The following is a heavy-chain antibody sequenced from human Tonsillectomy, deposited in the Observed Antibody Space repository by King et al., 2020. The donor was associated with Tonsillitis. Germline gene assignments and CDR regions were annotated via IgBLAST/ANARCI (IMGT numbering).Heavy chain of an antibody. CDR1: GGTFSRYA. D-gene: IGHD6-19*01. V-gene: IGHV1-69*09. CDR3: ARDRREAVAGMRYYYYYGMDG. J-gene: IGHJ6*02. Sequence: QLVQSGAEVKKPGSSVKVSCKASGGTFSRYAISWVRQAPGQGLEWMGRIIPILGIANYAQKFQGRVTITADESTSTAYMDLSSLRSEDTAVYYCARDRREAVAGMRYYYYYGMDGWGQGTTVTVSS. CDR2: IIPILGIA.